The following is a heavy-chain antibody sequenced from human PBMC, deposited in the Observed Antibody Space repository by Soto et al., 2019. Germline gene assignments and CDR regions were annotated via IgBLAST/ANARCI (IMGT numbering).Heavy chain of an antibody. CDR3: ARIGGRGDAIFEGLGI. V-gene: IGHV4-59*11. Sequence: SETLSLTCTVSGASISSHYWTWIRQPPGKGLEWIGYIYHSGITNYNPSLKSRVTISMDTSKNQFSLKLSSVTAADTAIYFCARIGGRGDAIFEGLGIWGQGTTVTVSS. CDR1: GASISSHY. D-gene: IGHD3-16*01. J-gene: IGHJ3*02. CDR2: IYHSGIT.